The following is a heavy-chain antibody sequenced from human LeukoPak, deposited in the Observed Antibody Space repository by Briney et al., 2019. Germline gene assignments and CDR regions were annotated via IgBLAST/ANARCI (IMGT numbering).Heavy chain of an antibody. CDR3: ARVYGAYAFDF. Sequence: GGSLRLSCAASGFTFSSHWMSWVRQAPGKGLEWVANIKQGGSEKYYVDSVKGRFTISRDNAKNSLYLQMNSLRAEDTAVYYCARVYGAYAFDFWGQGTLVTVSS. CDR1: GFTFSSHW. D-gene: IGHD4-17*01. J-gene: IGHJ4*02. V-gene: IGHV3-7*01. CDR2: IKQGGSEK.